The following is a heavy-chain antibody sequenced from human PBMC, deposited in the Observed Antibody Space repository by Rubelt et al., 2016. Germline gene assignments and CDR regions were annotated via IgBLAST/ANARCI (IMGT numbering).Heavy chain of an antibody. V-gene: IGHV3-23*01. J-gene: IGHJ2*01. CDR2: ISGSGGST. D-gene: IGHD2/OR15-2a*01. Sequence: GGSLRLSCAASGFTFSSYAMTWVRQAPGKGLEWVSAISGSGGSTYYADSVKGRFTISRDNSKNTLYLQMNSLRAEDTAVYYCAKSPHAAPIADWYFDLWGRGTLVTVSS. CDR1: GFTFSSYA. CDR3: AKSPHAAPIADWYFDL.